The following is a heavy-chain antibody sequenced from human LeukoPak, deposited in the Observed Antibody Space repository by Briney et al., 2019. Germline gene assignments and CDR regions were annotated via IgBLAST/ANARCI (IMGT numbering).Heavy chain of an antibody. J-gene: IGHJ4*02. CDR1: GYTFTGLS. CDR2: FNPDNGDT. CDR3: ATDLRDCVWGSFRRFDY. Sequence: ASVKVSCKASGYTFTGLSMHWVRQAPGQGLEWMGGFNPDNGDTNYAQKFQGRVTMTRDTSTATAYMELSSLRYGDTAVYYSATDLRDCVWGSFRRFDYRGQGTLVTVSS. D-gene: IGHD3-16*02. V-gene: IGHV1-24*01.